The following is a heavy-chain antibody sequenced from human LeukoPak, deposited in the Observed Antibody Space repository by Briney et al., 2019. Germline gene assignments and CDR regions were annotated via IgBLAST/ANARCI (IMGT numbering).Heavy chain of an antibody. D-gene: IGHD5-18*01. V-gene: IGHV1-69*06. Sequence: GASVKVSCKASGYTFTSYYIHWVRQAPGQGLEWMGGIIPIFGTANYAQKFQGRVTITADKSTSTAYMELSSLRSEDTAVYYCARDLSLDTAMVEDYYYMDVWGEGTTVTVSS. CDR3: ARDLSLDTAMVEDYYYMDV. CDR1: GYTFTSYY. CDR2: IIPIFGTA. J-gene: IGHJ6*03.